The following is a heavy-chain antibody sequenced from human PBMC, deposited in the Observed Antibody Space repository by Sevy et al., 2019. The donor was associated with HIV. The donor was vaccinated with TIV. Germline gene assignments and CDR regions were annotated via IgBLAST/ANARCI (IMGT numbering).Heavy chain of an antibody. CDR2: IKQDAGQK. D-gene: IGHD1-7*01. J-gene: IGHJ4*02. CDR3: ARDDGNYYFHY. V-gene: IGHV3-7*01. CDR1: GFTFSKYW. Sequence: HRGSLRLSCAASGFTFSKYWMGWVRQAPGKGLEWVANIKQDAGQKYYVDSVKGRFTISRDNAKNSLYLQMNSLRAEDTAVYFCARDDGNYYFHYWGQGTLVTVSS.